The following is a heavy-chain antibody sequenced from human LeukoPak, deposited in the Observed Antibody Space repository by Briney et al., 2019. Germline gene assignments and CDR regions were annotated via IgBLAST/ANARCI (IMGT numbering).Heavy chain of an antibody. J-gene: IGHJ3*02. Sequence: GGPLRLSCWASGLKFTDSYMNWIRKAPGKGLEGISYITSSGTTMYYADSVKGRFTVSRDNAKNSLHLQMNSLRAEDTAVYYCAREVYFYDDSAMEGGFDIWGHGTVVTVSS. V-gene: IGHV3-11*04. CDR2: ITSSGTTM. D-gene: IGHD3-22*01. CDR1: GLKFTDSY. CDR3: AREVYFYDDSAMEGGFDI.